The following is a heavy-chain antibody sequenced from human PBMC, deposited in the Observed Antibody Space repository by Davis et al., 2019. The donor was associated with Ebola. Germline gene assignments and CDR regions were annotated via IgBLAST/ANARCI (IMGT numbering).Heavy chain of an antibody. CDR1: GGTFSSYA. D-gene: IGHD5-12*01. V-gene: IGHV1-69*13. CDR3: ARCPWMEVRTYYYYYGMDV. J-gene: IGHJ6*02. Sequence: AASVKVSCKASGGTFSSYAISWVRQAPGQGLEWMGGIIPIFGTANYAQKFQGRVTITADESTSTAYMELSSLRSEDTAVYYCARCPWMEVRTYYYYYGMDVWGQGTTVTVSS. CDR2: IIPIFGTA.